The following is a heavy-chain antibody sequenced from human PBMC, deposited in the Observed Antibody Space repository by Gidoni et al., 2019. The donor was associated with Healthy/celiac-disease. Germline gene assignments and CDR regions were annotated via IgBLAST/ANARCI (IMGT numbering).Heavy chain of an antibody. CDR2: ISSSSSYI. CDR3: VYCSGGSCYSAEYFQH. V-gene: IGHV3-21*01. Sequence: EVQLVESGGGLVKPGGSLRLSCAASGFPFSSYSMNWVRQAPGKGLEWVSSISSSSSYIYYADSVKGRFTISRDNAKNSLYLQMNSLRAEDTAVYYCVYCSGGSCYSAEYFQHWGQGTLVTVSS. D-gene: IGHD2-15*01. J-gene: IGHJ1*01. CDR1: GFPFSSYS.